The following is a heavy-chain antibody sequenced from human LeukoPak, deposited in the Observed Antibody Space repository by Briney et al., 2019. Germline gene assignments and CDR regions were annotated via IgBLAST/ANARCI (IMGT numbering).Heavy chain of an antibody. CDR3: ARVVPRRYYDQPSNKFDP. J-gene: IGHJ5*02. V-gene: IGHV3-23*01. CDR2: ISGSDGST. CDR1: GFTFSSYA. Sequence: GGSLRLSCAASGFTFSSYAMSWVRQAPGKGLEWVSGISGSDGSTNYADSVKGRFTISRENSKNTLYLQMNSLRAEDTAIYYCARVVPRRYYDQPSNKFDPWGQGTLVTVSS. D-gene: IGHD3-22*01.